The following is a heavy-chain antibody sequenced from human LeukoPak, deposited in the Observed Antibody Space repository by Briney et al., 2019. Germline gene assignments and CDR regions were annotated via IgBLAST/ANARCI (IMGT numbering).Heavy chain of an antibody. CDR3: ARDRHYDYVWGSCSDAFDI. D-gene: IGHD3-16*01. V-gene: IGHV3-33*01. CDR2: IWYDGSNK. CDR1: GFTFSSYG. J-gene: IGHJ3*02. Sequence: GGSLRLSCAASGFTFSSYGMHWVRQAPGKGLEWVAVIWYDGSNKYYADSVKGRFTISRDNSKNTLYLQMNSLRAEDTAVYYCARDRHYDYVWGSCSDAFDIWGQGTMVTVSS.